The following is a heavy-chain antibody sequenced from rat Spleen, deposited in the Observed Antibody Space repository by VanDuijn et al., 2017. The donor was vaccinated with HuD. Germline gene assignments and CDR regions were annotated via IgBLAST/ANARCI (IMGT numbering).Heavy chain of an antibody. V-gene: IGHV5-27*01. Sequence: EVQLAESGGGLVQPGRSLKLSCAASGFIFSDYYMAWVRQAPTEGLEWVAYISPGGCSTYHRDSVKGRFTISRDNAESTLYLQMDSLRSEDTATYYCTTDYGGYGDYWGQGVMVTVSP. J-gene: IGHJ2*01. CDR1: GFIFSDYY. CDR2: ISPGGCST. CDR3: TTDYGGYGDY. D-gene: IGHD1-11*01.